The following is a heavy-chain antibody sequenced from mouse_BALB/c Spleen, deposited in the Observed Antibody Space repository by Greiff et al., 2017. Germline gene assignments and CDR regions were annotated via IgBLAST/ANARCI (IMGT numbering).Heavy chain of an antibody. CDR3: VYYDYDGFAY. Sequence: EVKLMESGPELEKPGASVKISCKASGYSFTGYNMNWVKQSNGKSLEWIGNIDPYYGGTSYNQKFKGKATLTVDKSSSTAYMQLKSLTSEDSAVYYCVYYDYDGFAYWGQGTLVTVSA. V-gene: IGHV1-39*01. CDR2: IDPYYGGT. CDR1: GYSFTGYN. D-gene: IGHD2-4*01. J-gene: IGHJ3*01.